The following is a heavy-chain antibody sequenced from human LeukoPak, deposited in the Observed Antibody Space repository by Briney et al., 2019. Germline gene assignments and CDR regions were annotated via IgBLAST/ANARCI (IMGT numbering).Heavy chain of an antibody. CDR3: ASPSGYCSSTSCYKFDY. V-gene: IGHV1-18*01. CDR1: GYTFTSYG. CDR2: ISAYNGNT. Sequence: GASVKVSCKASGYTFTSYGISWVRQAPGQGLEWMGWISAYNGNTNYAQKLQGRVTMTTDTSTSTAYMELRSLRSDDTAVYYCASPSGYCSSTSCYKFDYWGQGTLVTVSS. D-gene: IGHD2-2*03. J-gene: IGHJ4*02.